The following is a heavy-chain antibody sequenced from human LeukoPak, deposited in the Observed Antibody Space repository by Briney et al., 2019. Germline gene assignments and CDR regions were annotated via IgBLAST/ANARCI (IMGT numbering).Heavy chain of an antibody. CDR3: ATSPTSDSPGY. CDR2: IIPILATA. CDR1: GGTFSTYA. J-gene: IGHJ4*02. V-gene: IGHV1-69*13. D-gene: IGHD2-21*02. Sequence: SVKVSCKASGGTFSTYAISWVRQAPGQGLEWMGGIIPILATANYAQKFQGRVTITADESTSTAYVELSSLRSEDTAVYYCATSPTSDSPGYWGQGTLVTVSS.